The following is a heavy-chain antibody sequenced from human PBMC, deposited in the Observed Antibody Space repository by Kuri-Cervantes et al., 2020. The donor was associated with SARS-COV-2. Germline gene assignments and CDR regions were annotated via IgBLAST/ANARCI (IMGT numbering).Heavy chain of an antibody. Sequence: GSLRLSCTVSGGSISSSSYYWGWIRQPPGKGLEWIGSIYYSGSTYYNPSLKSRVTISVDTSKNQFSLKLSSVTAADAAVYYCARGAGYWDEYFQHWGQGTLVTVSS. V-gene: IGHV4-39*01. CDR2: IYYSGST. D-gene: IGHD2-15*01. J-gene: IGHJ1*01. CDR3: ARGAGYWDEYFQH. CDR1: GGSISSSSYY.